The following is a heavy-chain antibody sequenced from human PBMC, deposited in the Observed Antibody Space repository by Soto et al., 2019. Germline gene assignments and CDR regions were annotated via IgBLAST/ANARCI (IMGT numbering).Heavy chain of an antibody. D-gene: IGHD3-16*01. CDR1: GFTFSNYA. J-gene: IGHJ4*02. CDR3: ANQSLALGLDY. CDR2: ISSSGSNT. V-gene: IGHV3-23*01. Sequence: GGSLRLSCAASGFTFSNYAMSWVRQAPGKGLDWVSTISSSGSNTYYADSVKGRFSISRDNSKNTVYLEMKNLRAEDTAVYYSANQSLALGLDYCGEETLVTSSS.